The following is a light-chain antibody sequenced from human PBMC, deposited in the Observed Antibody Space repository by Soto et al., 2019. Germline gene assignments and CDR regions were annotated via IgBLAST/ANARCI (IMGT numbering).Light chain of an antibody. CDR1: NSNIGSNI. CDR3: AAWDDSLNGVV. J-gene: IGLJ2*01. V-gene: IGLV1-44*01. CDR2: SNN. Sequence: QAVVTQPPSASGTPGQRVTISCSGSNSNIGSNIVNWYQQLPGTAPKLLIYSNNQRPSGVPDRFSGSKSGTSASLAISGLQSEDEADYYCAAWDDSLNGVVFGGGTKVTVL.